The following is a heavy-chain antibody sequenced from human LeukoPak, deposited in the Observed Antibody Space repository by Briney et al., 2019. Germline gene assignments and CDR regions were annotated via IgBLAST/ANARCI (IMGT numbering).Heavy chain of an antibody. V-gene: IGHV3-21*01. D-gene: IGHD2-21*01. CDR2: IRSSSAYM. CDR1: GFTSSTYT. CDR3: ARSLGGAGGRTYGLDV. Sequence: GGSLRLSCAVSGFTSSTYTMNWVRHPPRKGLEWVSSIRSSSAYMYYADSEKGRFTISRDNAKNSLSLQMNSLRDDDTAVYYCARSLGGAGGRTYGLDVWGQGTTVTVSS. J-gene: IGHJ6*02.